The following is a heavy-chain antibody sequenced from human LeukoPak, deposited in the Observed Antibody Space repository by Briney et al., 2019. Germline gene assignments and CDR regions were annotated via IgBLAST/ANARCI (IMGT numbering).Heavy chain of an antibody. J-gene: IGHJ2*01. CDR1: GGSISTYY. V-gene: IGHV4-59*01. Sequence: SETLSLTCSVSGGSISTYYWSWIRQPPGKGLEWIGYMYYSGSTNYNPSLKSRVTISVDTSKNQFSLKLSSVTAADTAVYYCARDRGTVTRSYWYFDLWGRGTLVTVSS. D-gene: IGHD4-17*01. CDR2: MYYSGST. CDR3: ARDRGTVTRSYWYFDL.